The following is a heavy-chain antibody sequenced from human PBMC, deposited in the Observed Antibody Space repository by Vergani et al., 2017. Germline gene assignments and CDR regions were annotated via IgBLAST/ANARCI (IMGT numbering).Heavy chain of an antibody. D-gene: IGHD6-13*01. V-gene: IGHV3-30*18. CDR3: AKDGVSSPAFDY. Sequence: QVQLVESGGGVVQPGRSLRLSCAASGFTFSSYGMHWVRPAPGKGLEWVAVISYDGSNKYYADSVKGRFTISRDNSKNTRYLQMNSLRAEDTAVYYCAKDGVSSPAFDYWGQGTLVTVSS. J-gene: IGHJ4*02. CDR2: ISYDGSNK. CDR1: GFTFSSYG.